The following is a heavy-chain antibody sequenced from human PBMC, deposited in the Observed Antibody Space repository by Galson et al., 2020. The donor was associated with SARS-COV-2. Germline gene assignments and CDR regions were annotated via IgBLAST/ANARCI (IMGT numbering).Heavy chain of an antibody. D-gene: IGHD6-6*01. Sequence: SVKVSCKASGGTFSSYAISWVRQAPGQGLEWMGGIIPIFGTANYAQKFQGRVTITADESTSTAYMELSSLRSEDTAVYYCVRKGVGYSSSSGGYYYYYYYMDVWGKGTTVTVSS. CDR2: IIPIFGTA. CDR3: VRKGVGYSSSSGGYYYYYYYMDV. J-gene: IGHJ6*03. V-gene: IGHV1-69*13. CDR1: GGTFSSYA.